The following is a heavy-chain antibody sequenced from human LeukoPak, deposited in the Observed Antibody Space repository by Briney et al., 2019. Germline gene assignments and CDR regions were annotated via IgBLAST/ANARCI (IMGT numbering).Heavy chain of an antibody. D-gene: IGHD4-17*01. V-gene: IGHV3-48*01. CDR1: GFTFSSYS. CDR2: ISSSSSTI. CDR3: ARVHDYCDYVHHDY. Sequence: PGGSLRLSCAASGFTFSSYSMNWVRQAPGKGLEWVSYISSSSSTIYYADSVKGRFTISRDNAKNSLYLQVNSLRAEDTAVYYCARVHDYCDYVHHDYWGQGTLVTVSS. J-gene: IGHJ4*02.